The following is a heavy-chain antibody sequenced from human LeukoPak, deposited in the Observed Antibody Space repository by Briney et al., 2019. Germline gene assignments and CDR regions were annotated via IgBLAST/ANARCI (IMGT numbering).Heavy chain of an antibody. J-gene: IGHJ4*02. CDR1: GFTFSSYA. D-gene: IGHD4-17*01. CDR3: ARDSLRGDYESPTGY. CDR2: ISSSGSTI. V-gene: IGHV3-48*01. Sequence: GGSLRLSCAASGFTFSSYAMHWVRQAPGKGLEWVSYISSSGSTIYYADSVKGRFTISRDNSENTLYLQMNSLRPEGTAIYYCARDSLRGDYESPTGYWGQGTLVSVSS.